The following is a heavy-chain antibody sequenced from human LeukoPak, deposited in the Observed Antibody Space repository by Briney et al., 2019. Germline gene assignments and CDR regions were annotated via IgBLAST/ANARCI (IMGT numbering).Heavy chain of an antibody. V-gene: IGHV1-69*13. Sequence: SVKVSCKASGGTFSSYAISWVRQAPGQGLEWMGGIIPIFGTANYAQKFQGRVTITADESTSTAYMELSSLRSEDTAVYYCARSRFGELSSHFDYWGQGTLVTVSS. D-gene: IGHD3-10*01. J-gene: IGHJ4*02. CDR2: IIPIFGTA. CDR3: ARSRFGELSSHFDY. CDR1: GGTFSSYA.